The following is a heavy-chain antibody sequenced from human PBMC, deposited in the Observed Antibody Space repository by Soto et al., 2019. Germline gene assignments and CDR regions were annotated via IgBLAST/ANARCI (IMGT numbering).Heavy chain of an antibody. V-gene: IGHV3-30*03. Sequence: GSLRLSCAASGFTFSSYGMHWVRQTPGKGLEWVAIISYDGSHKEYADSVKGRFAISRDNSENTLYLQMNNLGVEDTALYYCATSASSDHWGQGTQVTVSS. J-gene: IGHJ4*02. CDR2: ISYDGSHK. CDR1: GFTFSSYG. CDR3: ATSASSDH. D-gene: IGHD1-26*01.